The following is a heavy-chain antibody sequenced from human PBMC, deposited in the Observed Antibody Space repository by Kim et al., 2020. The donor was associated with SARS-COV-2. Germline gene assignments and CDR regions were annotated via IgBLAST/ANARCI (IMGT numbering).Heavy chain of an antibody. CDR2: INSDGSIT. D-gene: IGHD2-15*01. CDR1: GFTFSNFW. Sequence: GGSLRLSCAASGFTFSNFWMHWVRQAPGKGLVWVSRINSDGSITNYADSVKGRFTISRDNAKNTLHLQMNSLRAEDTAVYYCARGQATPDPWGQGTLFTV. CDR3: ARGQATPDP. V-gene: IGHV3-74*01. J-gene: IGHJ5*02.